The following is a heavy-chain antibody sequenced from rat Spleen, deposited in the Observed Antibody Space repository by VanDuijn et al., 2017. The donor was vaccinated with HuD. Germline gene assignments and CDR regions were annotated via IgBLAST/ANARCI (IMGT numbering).Heavy chain of an antibody. CDR2: INSAGST. V-gene: IGHV3-3*01. CDR1: GYSITSAYR. J-gene: IGHJ2*01. Sequence: EVQLQESGPGLVKPSQSLSLACSVSGYSITSAYRWNWIRKFPGNKMEWRGYINSAGSTNYNPSLKSRISITRDTSKNQFFLQVNSVTTEDTATYYCARTSWDDFDYWGQGVMVTVSS. D-gene: IGHD1-12*01. CDR3: ARTSWDDFDY.